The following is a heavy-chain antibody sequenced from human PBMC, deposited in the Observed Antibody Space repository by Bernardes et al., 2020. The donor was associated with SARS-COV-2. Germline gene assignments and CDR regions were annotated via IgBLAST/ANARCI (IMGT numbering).Heavy chain of an antibody. CDR2: ISSTSSFI. CDR3: ARDRDDILTATYRYYYGLDV. D-gene: IGHD3-9*01. J-gene: IGHJ6*02. V-gene: IGHV3-21*01. Sequence: GGSLRLSCTASGFTFKAYSMRWIRQAPGKGLEWVSSISSTSSFIFYADSVKGRLTISRDNAKNSLYLQMNSLRAEDTAIYYCARDRDDILTATYRYYYGLDVCGQETTVTVSS. CDR1: GFTFKAYS.